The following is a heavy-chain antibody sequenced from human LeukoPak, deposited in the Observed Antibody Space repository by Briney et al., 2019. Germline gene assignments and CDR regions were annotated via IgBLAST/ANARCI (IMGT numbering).Heavy chain of an antibody. CDR2: ISYDGSNK. D-gene: IGHD6-19*01. CDR3: AREPLYNNGWQRHFDS. CDR1: GFTFSSYA. V-gene: IGHV3-30-3*01. J-gene: IGHJ4*02. Sequence: PGRSLRLSCVASGFTFSSYAVHWVRQAPGKGLEWVAVISYDGSNKYYADSVKGRFTISRDNSKNTLYLQMNSLRAEDTAVYYCAREPLYNNGWQRHFDSWGQGTLVTVSS.